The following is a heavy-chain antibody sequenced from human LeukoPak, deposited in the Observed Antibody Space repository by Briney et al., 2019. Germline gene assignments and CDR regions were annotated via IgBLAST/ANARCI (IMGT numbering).Heavy chain of an antibody. D-gene: IGHD6-13*01. V-gene: IGHV3-48*04. CDR1: GFTFSSYS. Sequence: PGGTLRLSCAASGFTFSSYSMNWVRQAPGKGLEWVSYISSSGSTIYYADSVKGRFTISRDNAKNSLYLQMNSLRAEDTAVYYCARGAYSSSWYYYYMDVWGKGTTVTISS. CDR2: ISSSGSTI. J-gene: IGHJ6*03. CDR3: ARGAYSSSWYYYYMDV.